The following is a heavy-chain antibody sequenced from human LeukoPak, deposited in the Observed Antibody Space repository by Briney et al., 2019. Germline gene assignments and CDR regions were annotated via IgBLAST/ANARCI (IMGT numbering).Heavy chain of an antibody. CDR1: GFTFSSYA. J-gene: IGHJ4*02. V-gene: IGHV3-23*01. CDR2: ISGGGDST. Sequence: GGSLRLSCAASGFTFSSYAMTWVRQAPGKGLEWVSAISGGGDSTYYADSVKGRFTISRDNSKNTLYLQMNSLRGEDTAVYYCAKTWDSASWYYFDYWGQGTLVTVPS. D-gene: IGHD6-13*01. CDR3: AKTWDSASWYYFDY.